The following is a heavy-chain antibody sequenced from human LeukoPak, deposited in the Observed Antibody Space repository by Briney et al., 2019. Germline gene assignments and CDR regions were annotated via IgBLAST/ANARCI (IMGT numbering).Heavy chain of an antibody. CDR3: ARDLIYCSGGSCYSGEGWFDP. D-gene: IGHD2-15*01. V-gene: IGHV4-59*01. Sequence: SETLSLTCTVSGGSISSYYWSWIRQPPGKGLEWIGYIYYSGSTNYNPSLKSRVTISVDTSKNQFSLKLSSVTAADTAVYYCARDLIYCSGGSCYSGEGWFDPWGQGTLVTVSS. J-gene: IGHJ5*02. CDR1: GGSISSYY. CDR2: IYYSGST.